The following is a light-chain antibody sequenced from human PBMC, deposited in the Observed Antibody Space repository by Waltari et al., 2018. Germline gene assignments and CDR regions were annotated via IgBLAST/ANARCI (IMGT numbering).Light chain of an antibody. J-gene: IGLJ2*01. V-gene: IGLV2-14*01. Sequence: QSALTQPASVSGSPGQSITISCPGTHSDVGGYNYVSWYQQHPGQAPKLMIYEVSNRPSGVSNRFSGSKSGNTASLTISGLQAEDEADYYCSSYTSSSAVVFGGGTKLTVL. CDR1: HSDVGGYNY. CDR2: EVS. CDR3: SSYTSSSAVV.